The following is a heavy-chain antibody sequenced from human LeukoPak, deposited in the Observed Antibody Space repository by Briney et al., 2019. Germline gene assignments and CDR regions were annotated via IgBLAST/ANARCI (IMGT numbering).Heavy chain of an antibody. CDR3: ARVEYITTQGPGGYYYGMDV. CDR2: INHSGST. V-gene: IGHV4-34*01. J-gene: IGHJ6*02. Sequence: SETLSLTCAVYGGSFSGYYWSWIRQPPGKGLEWIGEINHSGSTNYNPSLKSRVTISVDTSKNQFSLKLSSVTPEDTAVYYCARVEYITTQGPGGYYYGMDVWGQGTTVTVSS. D-gene: IGHD3-22*01. CDR1: GGSFSGYY.